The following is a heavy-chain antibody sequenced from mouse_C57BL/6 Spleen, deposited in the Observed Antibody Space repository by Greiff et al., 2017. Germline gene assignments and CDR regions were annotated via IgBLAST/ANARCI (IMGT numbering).Heavy chain of an antibody. D-gene: IGHD2-1*01. Sequence: EVQLQQSGPGLVKPSQSLSLTCSVTGYSITSGYYWNWLRQFPGNKLEWMGYISYDGSNNYNPSLKNRISITRDTSKNQFFLKLNSVTTEDTATYYCASGNYDYWGQGTTLTVSS. CDR3: ASGNYDY. J-gene: IGHJ2*01. CDR1: GYSITSGYY. V-gene: IGHV3-6*01. CDR2: ISYDGSN.